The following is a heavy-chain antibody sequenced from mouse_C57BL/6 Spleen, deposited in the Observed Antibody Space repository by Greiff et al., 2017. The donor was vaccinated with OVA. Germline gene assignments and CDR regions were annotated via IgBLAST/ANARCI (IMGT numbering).Heavy chain of an antibody. Sequence: EVKVVESGGGLVQPGGSLSLSCAASGFTFTDYYMSWVRQPPGKALEWLGFIRNKANGYTTEYSASVKGRFTISRDNSQSILYLQMNALRAEDSATYYCARSLYYYGSSLYWYFDVWGTGTTVTVSS. CDR1: GFTFTDYY. CDR3: ARSLYYYGSSLYWYFDV. J-gene: IGHJ1*03. D-gene: IGHD1-1*01. V-gene: IGHV7-3*01. CDR2: IRNKANGYTT.